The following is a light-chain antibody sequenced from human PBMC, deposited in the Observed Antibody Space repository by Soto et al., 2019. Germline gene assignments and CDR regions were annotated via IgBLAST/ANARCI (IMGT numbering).Light chain of an antibody. Sequence: EIVMTQSPATLSVSPGERVTLSCRASQRISSNLAWYQQKPGQAPRLLIYGASSRATGIPARFSGSGSGAEFTLTISSLQSEDFAVYYCQQYNNWPPWTFGQGTKVEIK. CDR3: QQYNNWPPWT. V-gene: IGKV3-15*01. CDR2: GAS. J-gene: IGKJ1*01. CDR1: QRISSN.